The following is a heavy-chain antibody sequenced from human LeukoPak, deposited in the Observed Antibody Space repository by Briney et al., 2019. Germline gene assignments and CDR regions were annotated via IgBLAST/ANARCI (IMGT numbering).Heavy chain of an antibody. CDR1: GYTFTSYG. Sequence: GASVKVSCKASGYTFTSYGISWVRQAPGQGLEWMGGIIPIFGTANYAQKFQGRVTITADESTSTAYMELSSLRSEDTAVYYCARGGAARPDFWGQGTLVTVSS. V-gene: IGHV1-69*13. CDR2: IIPIFGTA. D-gene: IGHD6-6*01. J-gene: IGHJ4*02. CDR3: ARGGAARPDF.